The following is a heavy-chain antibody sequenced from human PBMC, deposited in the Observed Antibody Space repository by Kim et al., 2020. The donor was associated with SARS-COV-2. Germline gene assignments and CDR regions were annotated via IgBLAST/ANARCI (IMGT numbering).Heavy chain of an antibody. V-gene: IGHV5-51*01. Sequence: SFQGQVTISADKSISTAYLQWSSLKASDTAMYYCARAMWELLREDAFDIWGQGTMVTVSS. J-gene: IGHJ3*02. CDR3: ARAMWELLREDAFDI. D-gene: IGHD1-26*01.